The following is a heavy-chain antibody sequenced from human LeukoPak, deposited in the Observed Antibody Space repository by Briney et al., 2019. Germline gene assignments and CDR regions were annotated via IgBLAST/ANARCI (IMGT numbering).Heavy chain of an antibody. J-gene: IGHJ3*02. CDR3: ARGGSGWDDAFDI. Sequence: GGSLRLSCAASGFTFSTYAMHWVRQAPGKGLEWVAVISYDGSNKYSADSVKGRFTISRDNSRDTLYLQMNSLRAEDTALYYCARGGSGWDDAFDIWGQGTMVTVSS. CDR2: ISYDGSNK. V-gene: IGHV3-30*04. CDR1: GFTFSTYA. D-gene: IGHD6-19*01.